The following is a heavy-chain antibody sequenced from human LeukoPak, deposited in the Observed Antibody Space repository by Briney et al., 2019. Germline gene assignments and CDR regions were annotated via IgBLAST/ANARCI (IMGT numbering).Heavy chain of an antibody. CDR2: IWYDGSNK. CDR3: ARDPARNYDLYYYGMDV. V-gene: IGHV3-33*01. CDR1: GFTFSSYG. D-gene: IGHD3-3*01. J-gene: IGHJ6*04. Sequence: GGSLRLSCAASGFTFSSYGMHWVRQAPGKGLEWVAVIWYDGSNKYYADSVKGRFTIPRDNSKNTLYLQMNSLRAEDTAVYYCARDPARNYDLYYYGMDVWGKGTTVTVSS.